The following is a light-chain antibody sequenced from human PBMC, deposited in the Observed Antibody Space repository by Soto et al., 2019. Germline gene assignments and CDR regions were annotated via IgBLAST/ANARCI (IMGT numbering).Light chain of an antibody. Sequence: EIVMTQSPATLSVSPGERATLSCRASQSVGSNLAWYQQKPCQPPRLLIYGASTRATGIPARFSGSGSGTEFTLTISSLQSEDFAVYYCQQYNNWPLTFGGGTKVEIK. CDR1: QSVGSN. CDR3: QQYNNWPLT. J-gene: IGKJ4*01. CDR2: GAS. V-gene: IGKV3-15*01.